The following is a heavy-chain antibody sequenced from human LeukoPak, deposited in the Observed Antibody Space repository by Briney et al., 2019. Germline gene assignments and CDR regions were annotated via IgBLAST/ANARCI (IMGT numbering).Heavy chain of an antibody. CDR2: IYYSGST. J-gene: IGHJ1*01. CDR3: ARSADRQVFDPKAGDYSSHVYFQH. V-gene: IGHV4-39*07. D-gene: IGHD4-11*01. Sequence: PSETLSLTCTVSGASISSSRYYWGWIRQPPGKGLEWIGSIYYSGSTYYNPSLKSRLTISVDTSKNQFSLKLSSVTAADTAVYYCARSADRQVFDPKAGDYSSHVYFQHWGQGTLVTVSS. CDR1: GASISSSRYY.